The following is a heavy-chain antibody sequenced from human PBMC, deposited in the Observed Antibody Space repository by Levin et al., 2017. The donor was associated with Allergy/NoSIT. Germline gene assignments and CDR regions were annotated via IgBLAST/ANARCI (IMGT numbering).Heavy chain of an antibody. V-gene: IGHV3-23*01. Sequence: LSLTCAASGLTLSSHGMSWVRQAPGKGLEWVSAISDGGSSTYYADSVKGRFTISRDSSKNTLYLQMSSLRAEDTAVYYCAKRGVVEMATIGFDYWGQGTLVTVSS. CDR1: GLTLSSHG. D-gene: IGHD5-24*01. CDR3: AKRGVVEMATIGFDY. CDR2: ISDGGSST. J-gene: IGHJ4*02.